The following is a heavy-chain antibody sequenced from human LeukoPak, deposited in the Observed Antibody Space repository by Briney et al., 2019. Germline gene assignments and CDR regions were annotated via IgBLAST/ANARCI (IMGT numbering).Heavy chain of an antibody. Sequence: PSETLSLTCTVSGGSISSYYWSWIRQPPGKGLEWIGYIYYSGSTNYNPSLKSRVTISVDTSKNQFSLKLSSVTAADTAAYYCARTTYYYGSGSYYIGSSFDYWGQGTLVTVSS. CDR1: GGSISSYY. D-gene: IGHD3-10*01. CDR3: ARTTYYYGSGSYYIGSSFDY. J-gene: IGHJ4*02. V-gene: IGHV4-59*01. CDR2: IYYSGST.